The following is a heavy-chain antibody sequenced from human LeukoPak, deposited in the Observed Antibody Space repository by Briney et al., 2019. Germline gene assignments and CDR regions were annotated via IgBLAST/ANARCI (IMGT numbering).Heavy chain of an antibody. V-gene: IGHV1-46*01. CDR3: ARVLGGLAFRTFDY. CDR2: INPSGGST. D-gene: IGHD3-16*01. Sequence: ASVKVSCKASGYTFTRHYMHWVRHAPGQGLEWMGIINPSGGSTIYAQKFQGRVTMTRDTSTSTVYMELSSLRSEDTAVYYCARVLGGLAFRTFDYWGQGTLVTVSS. J-gene: IGHJ4*02. CDR1: GYTFTRHY.